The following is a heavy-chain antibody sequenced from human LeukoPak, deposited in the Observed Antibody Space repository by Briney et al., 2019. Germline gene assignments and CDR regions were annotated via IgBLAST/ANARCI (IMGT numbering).Heavy chain of an antibody. CDR1: GFTFSSYG. J-gene: IGHJ5*02. CDR3: ATLGYCGTTTCQNWFDP. V-gene: IGHV3-30*03. CDR2: ISYDGSNK. Sequence: GGSLRLSCAASGFTFSSYGMHWVRQAPGKGLEWVAVISYDGSNKYYADSVKGRFTISRDNSKNTLYLQMNSLRAEDTAIYYCATLGYCGTTTCQNWFDPWGQGTLVTVSS. D-gene: IGHD2-2*01.